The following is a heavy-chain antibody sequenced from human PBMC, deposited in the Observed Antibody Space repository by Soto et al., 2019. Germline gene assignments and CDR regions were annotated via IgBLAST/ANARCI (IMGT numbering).Heavy chain of an antibody. J-gene: IGHJ5*01. Sequence: GESLRLSCVASGFRFSSYAMHWVRQSPDKGLEWVAVIKSDGSSDYYRDSVKGRFAVSRDNSKNTVYLQMNNLRVDDTAVYYCSKPRYSLEWHPFDSWGQGTPVPVSA. CDR1: GFRFSSYA. CDR3: SKPRYSLEWHPFDS. V-gene: IGHV3-30*18. D-gene: IGHD3-3*01. CDR2: IKSDGSSD.